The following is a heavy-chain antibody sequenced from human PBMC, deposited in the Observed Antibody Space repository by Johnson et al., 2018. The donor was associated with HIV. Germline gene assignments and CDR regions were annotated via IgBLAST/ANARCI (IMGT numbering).Heavy chain of an antibody. Sequence: QVQLVESGGGLVKPGRSLRLSCAASGFTFRSYAMHWVRQAPGQGLEWVAFIRYDGSNKYYADSVKGRFTISRDNSKNTLYLQMNSLRAEDTAVYYCAKTEDRGYRMETGAFDIWGQGTMVTVSS. J-gene: IGHJ3*02. CDR2: IRYDGSNK. V-gene: IGHV3-30*02. D-gene: IGHD5-18*01. CDR1: GFTFRSYA. CDR3: AKTEDRGYRMETGAFDI.